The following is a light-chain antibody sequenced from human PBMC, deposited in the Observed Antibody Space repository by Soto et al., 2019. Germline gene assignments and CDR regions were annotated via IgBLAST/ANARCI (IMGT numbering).Light chain of an antibody. Sequence: QSALTQPPSASGSPGQSVTISCTGTSSDVGGYNYVSWYQQHPGKAPKLMIYEVSKRPSGVPDRFSGSKSGNTASLTVSGLQAEDEADYYCSSYAGSRVFGTGTKVTVL. CDR1: SSDVGGYNY. CDR3: SSYAGSRV. CDR2: EVS. V-gene: IGLV2-8*01. J-gene: IGLJ1*01.